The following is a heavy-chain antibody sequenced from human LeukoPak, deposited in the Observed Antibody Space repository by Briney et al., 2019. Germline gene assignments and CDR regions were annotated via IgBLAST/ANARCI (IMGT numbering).Heavy chain of an antibody. CDR1: GFTVSGKY. Sequence: GSLRLSCAASGFTVSGKYMSWVRQAPGEGLEWIGEINHSGSTNYNPSLKSRVTISVDTSKNQFSLKLSSVTAADTAVYYCARAPASTPHSSGWYYFDYWGQGTLVTVSS. D-gene: IGHD6-19*01. CDR2: INHSGST. J-gene: IGHJ4*02. CDR3: ARAPASTPHSSGWYYFDY. V-gene: IGHV4-34*01.